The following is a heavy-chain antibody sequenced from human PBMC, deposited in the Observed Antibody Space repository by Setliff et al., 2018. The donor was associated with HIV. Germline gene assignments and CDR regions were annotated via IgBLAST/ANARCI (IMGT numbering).Heavy chain of an antibody. CDR1: RYTFSNYD. CDR3: ATFDYGHSLGKIDY. J-gene: IGHJ4*02. D-gene: IGHD4-17*01. V-gene: IGHV1-8*02. Sequence: RASVKVSCKASRYTFSNYDVNWVRQATGQGLGWMAWMNPISDHRGYAQKFQGRLTMTKDTSTSTVYMELSSLKSDDTAVYFCATFDYGHSLGKIDYWGQGTLVTVSS. CDR2: MNPISDHR.